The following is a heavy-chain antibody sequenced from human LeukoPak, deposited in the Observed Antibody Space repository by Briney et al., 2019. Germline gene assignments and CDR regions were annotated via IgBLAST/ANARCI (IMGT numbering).Heavy chain of an antibody. D-gene: IGHD5/OR15-5a*01. J-gene: IGHJ5*02. CDR2: ISAYNVNT. CDR3: ARGNGDTVSTSLNWFDP. V-gene: IGHV1-18*01. Sequence: GASVKVSCKASGYTFTSYGINWVRQAPGQGLEWMGWISAYNVNTNSAQKFQGRVTMTTDTSTTTAYMELRSLRSDDTAVYYCARGNGDTVSTSLNWFDPWGQGTLVTVSS. CDR1: GYTFTSYG.